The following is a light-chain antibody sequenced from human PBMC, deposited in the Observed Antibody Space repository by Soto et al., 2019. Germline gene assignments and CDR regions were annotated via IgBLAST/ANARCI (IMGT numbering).Light chain of an antibody. CDR2: GAS. V-gene: IGKV3-20*01. J-gene: IGKJ2*02. CDR3: QQYGSSPRT. Sequence: EIVLTQSPGTLSLSPGERATLSCRASQSVSSSCLAWYQQKPGQAPRLLIYGASSRATGIPDRFSGSGSGTDFTLTISRLEPEDFAVXYCQQYGSSPRTFGQGTKLEIK. CDR1: QSVSSSC.